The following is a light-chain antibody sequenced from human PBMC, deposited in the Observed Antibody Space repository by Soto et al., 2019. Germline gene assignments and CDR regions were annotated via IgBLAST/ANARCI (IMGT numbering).Light chain of an antibody. CDR2: DVS. Sequence: EIVLTQSPGTLSLSPGERATLSCRASQSISGYLAWFQQKPGQAPRLLIYDVSNRAVGIPARFSGSGSGTEYTLTISSLEPEDFAVYYCQQRSDWPLTFGGGTKVEI. V-gene: IGKV3-11*01. J-gene: IGKJ4*01. CDR3: QQRSDWPLT. CDR1: QSISGY.